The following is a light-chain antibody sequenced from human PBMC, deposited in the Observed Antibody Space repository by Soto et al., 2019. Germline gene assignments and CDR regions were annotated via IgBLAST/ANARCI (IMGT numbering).Light chain of an antibody. CDR1: SSDVGAYDS. J-gene: IGLJ1*01. V-gene: IGLV2-14*03. CDR3: SSYTGDSSYV. CDR2: GVS. Sequence: QSALTQPASVSGSPGQSIAISCTGTSSDVGAYDSVCWYQQHPGKAPKLIIFGVSNRPSGASNRFSGHKSGNTASLTFSGLQAEDEADYYCSSYTGDSSYVFGTGTKVTVL.